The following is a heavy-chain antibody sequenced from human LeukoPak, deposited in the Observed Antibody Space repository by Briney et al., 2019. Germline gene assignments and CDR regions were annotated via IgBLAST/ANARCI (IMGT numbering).Heavy chain of an antibody. CDR2: ISYDGSNK. D-gene: IGHD3-22*01. Sequence: GGSLRLSCTASGFTFGDYARSWVRQAPGKGLEWVAVISYDGSNKYYADSVKGRFTISRDNSKNTLYLQMNSLRAEDTAVYYCARDFGYYYDSSGYYLPYYWGQGTLVTVSS. V-gene: IGHV3-30*04. CDR3: ARDFGYYYDSSGYYLPYY. CDR1: GFTFGDYA. J-gene: IGHJ4*02.